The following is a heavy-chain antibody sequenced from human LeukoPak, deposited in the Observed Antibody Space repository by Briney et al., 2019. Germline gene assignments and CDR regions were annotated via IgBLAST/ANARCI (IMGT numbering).Heavy chain of an antibody. CDR1: GFTFSSYA. D-gene: IGHD2-21*02. J-gene: IGHJ4*02. CDR2: ISGSGGST. Sequence: PGGSLRLSCAASGFTFSSYAMSWVRQAPGKGLEWVSAISGSGGSTYYADSVKGRFTISRDSSKNTLYLQMNSLRAEDTAVYYCAKDPGHIVVVTAIPAYYFDYWGQGTLVTVSS. V-gene: IGHV3-23*01. CDR3: AKDPGHIVVVTAIPAYYFDY.